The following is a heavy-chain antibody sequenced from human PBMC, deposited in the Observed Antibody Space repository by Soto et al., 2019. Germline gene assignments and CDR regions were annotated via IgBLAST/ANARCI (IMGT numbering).Heavy chain of an antibody. V-gene: IGHV3-33*01. D-gene: IGHD6-19*01. Sequence: LRLSCAASGFTFSSYGMHWVRQAPGKGLEWVAVIWYDGSNKYYADSVKGRFTISRDNSKNTLYLQMNSLRAEDTAVYYCARGPGYSSGWYGIDYWGQGTLVTVSS. CDR3: ARGPGYSSGWYGIDY. CDR2: IWYDGSNK. CDR1: GFTFSSYG. J-gene: IGHJ4*02.